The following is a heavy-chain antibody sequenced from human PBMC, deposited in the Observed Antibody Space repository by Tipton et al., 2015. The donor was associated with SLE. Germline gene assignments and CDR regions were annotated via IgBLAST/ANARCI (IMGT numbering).Heavy chain of an antibody. V-gene: IGHV3-30*02. J-gene: IGHJ6*02. CDR1: GFSFSNSG. D-gene: IGHD3-22*01. Sequence: QLVQSGGGVVQPGGSLRLSCAASGFSFSNSGIHWVRQAPGKGLEWVSFIRSDESYKYYAESVKGRFTISRDNSKNTLYLQMHSLRAEDTAVYYCAKVSVDYYDSTGYYRYYNMNVWGQGTMVIVSS. CDR3: AKVSVDYYDSTGYYRYYNMNV. CDR2: IRSDESYK.